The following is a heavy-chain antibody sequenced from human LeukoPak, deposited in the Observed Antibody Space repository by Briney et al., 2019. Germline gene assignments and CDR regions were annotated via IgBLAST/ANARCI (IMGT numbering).Heavy chain of an antibody. D-gene: IGHD3-10*01. V-gene: IGHV1-2*06. CDR2: INPNSGDT. CDR3: ARARGKNWFDP. J-gene: IGHJ5*02. Sequence: GASVKVSCKASGYTFTAYYMHWVRQAPGQGIERMGRINPNSGDTIYAQNFQGRVTVTRDTSISTAYMELSRLRSEDTAVYYCARARGKNWFDPWGQGTLVTVSS. CDR1: GYTFTAYY.